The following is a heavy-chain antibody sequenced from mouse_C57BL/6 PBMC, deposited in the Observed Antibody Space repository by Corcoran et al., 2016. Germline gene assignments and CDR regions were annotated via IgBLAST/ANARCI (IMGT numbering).Heavy chain of an antibody. CDR2: IYPGSGST. CDR1: GYTFTSYW. V-gene: IGHV1-55*01. J-gene: IGHJ2*01. Sequence: QVQLQQPGAELVKPGASVKMSRKASGYTFTSYWITWVKQRPGQGLEWIGDIYPGSGSTNYNEKFKSKATLTVDTSSSTAYMQLSSLTSEDSAVYYCARHGRYGSSYNSFDYWGQGTTLTVSS. D-gene: IGHD1-1*01. CDR3: ARHGRYGSSYNSFDY.